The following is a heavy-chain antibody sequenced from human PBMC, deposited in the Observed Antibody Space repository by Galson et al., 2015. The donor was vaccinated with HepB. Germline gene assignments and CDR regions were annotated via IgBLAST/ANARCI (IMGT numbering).Heavy chain of an antibody. V-gene: IGHV3-30-3*01. CDR2: ISYDGGRQ. CDR3: ARGFGSFYPPVLYRRDWFVP. CDR1: AFSFSNYA. Sequence: SLRLSCAASAFSFSNYAMYWVRQSPGKGLEWVAFISYDGGRQYYADSVKGRFTISRDNSENTLFMEMNSTRRDDTAVYHCARGFGSFYPPVLYRRDWFVPWGPGTPVSVPS. J-gene: IGHJ5*02. D-gene: IGHD2/OR15-2a*01.